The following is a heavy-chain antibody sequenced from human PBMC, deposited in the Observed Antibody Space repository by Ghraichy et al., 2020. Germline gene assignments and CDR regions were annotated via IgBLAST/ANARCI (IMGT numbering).Heavy chain of an antibody. CDR3: AGSSGQNPGAFDI. CDR2: IYSGGST. D-gene: IGHD3-22*01. V-gene: IGHV3-53*01. J-gene: IGHJ3*02. Sequence: WGSLRLSCAASGFTVSSNYMSWVRQAPGKGLEWVSVIYSGGSTYYADSLKGRFTISRDNSKNTLYLQMNSLRSEDTAVYYCAGSSGQNPGAFDIWGQGTMVTVSS. CDR1: GFTVSSNY.